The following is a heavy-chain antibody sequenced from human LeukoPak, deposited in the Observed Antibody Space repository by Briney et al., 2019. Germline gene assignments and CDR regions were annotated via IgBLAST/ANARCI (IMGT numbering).Heavy chain of an antibody. J-gene: IGHJ4*02. CDR3: ARVETEGSSRYGVHYFDY. D-gene: IGHD6-13*01. CDR1: GYYIDNGYY. V-gene: IGHV4-38-2*02. CDR2: LYHTGST. Sequence: PSETLSLTCTVSGYYIDNGYYWGWIRQPPGKGLEWIGSLYHTGSTYYTPSLKSRVTISVDTSKNQFSLKLTSVTAADTAVYYCARVETEGSSRYGVHYFDYWGQGTQVTVSS.